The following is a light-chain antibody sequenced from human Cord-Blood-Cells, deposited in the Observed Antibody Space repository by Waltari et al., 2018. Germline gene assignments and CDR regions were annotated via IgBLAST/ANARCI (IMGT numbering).Light chain of an antibody. CDR3: AAWDDSLSGVV. CDR1: SSNIGSHS. Sequence: QSVLTQPPSASGTPGQRVTISCSGSSSNIGSHSVYWYQQRPGTAPKLIFSGNNQRPSGVPDRFSGSKSGTSASLAISGLQSEDEADYYCAAWDDSLSGVVFGGGTKLTVL. J-gene: IGLJ2*01. V-gene: IGLV1-47*01. CDR2: GNN.